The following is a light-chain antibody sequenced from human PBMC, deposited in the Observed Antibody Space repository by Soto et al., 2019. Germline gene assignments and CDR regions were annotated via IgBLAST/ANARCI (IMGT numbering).Light chain of an antibody. CDR3: CSYAGSSTLNVV. CDR1: SSDVGSYNL. V-gene: IGLV2-23*01. Sequence: QSALTQPASVSGSPGQSITISCTGTSSDVGSYNLVSWYQQHPGKAPKLMIYEGSKRPSGVSNRFSRSKSGNTASLTISGLQAEDEADYYCCSYAGSSTLNVVFGGGTQLTVL. CDR2: EGS. J-gene: IGLJ2*01.